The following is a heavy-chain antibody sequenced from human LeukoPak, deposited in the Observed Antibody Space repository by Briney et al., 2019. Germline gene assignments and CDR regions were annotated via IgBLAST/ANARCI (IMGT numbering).Heavy chain of an antibody. V-gene: IGHV4-4*07. J-gene: IGHJ5*01. Sequence: SETLSLTCTVSAGSISSYYWGWIRQPAGEGLEWIGPIYTSGTTNYKPSLNSRITTSVDTPKNQFSLELSPVTAATSVFYYWARAFATWNNWFVYWGQGTLVTVSS. CDR1: AGSISSYY. CDR2: IYTSGTT. CDR3: ARAFATWNNWFVY. D-gene: IGHD3-16*01.